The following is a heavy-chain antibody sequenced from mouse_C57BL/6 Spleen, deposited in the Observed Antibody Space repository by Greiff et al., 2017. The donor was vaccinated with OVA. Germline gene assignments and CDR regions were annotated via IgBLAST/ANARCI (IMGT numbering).Heavy chain of an antibody. CDR3: ARSPIYYGNYYFDY. Sequence: VKLQQPGTELVKPGASVKLSCKASGYTFTSYWMHWVKQRPGQGLEWIGNINPSNGGTNYNEKFKSKATLTVDKSSSTAYMQLSSLTSEDSAVYYCARSPIYYGNYYFDYWGQGTTLTVSS. CDR2: INPSNGGT. V-gene: IGHV1-53*01. J-gene: IGHJ2*01. CDR1: GYTFTSYW. D-gene: IGHD2-1*01.